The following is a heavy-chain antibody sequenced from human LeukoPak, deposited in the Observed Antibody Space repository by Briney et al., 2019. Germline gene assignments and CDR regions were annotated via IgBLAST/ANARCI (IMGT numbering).Heavy chain of an antibody. J-gene: IGHJ3*02. CDR1: GDSVSSNSAA. CDR3: ARGGYCSIGVCHPDDAFDI. Sequence: SQTLSLTCAIAGDSVSSNSAAWNWIRQSPSRGLEWLGRTYYRSKWYNDYAVSVKGRITINPDTSKNQFSLKLSSVTAADTAVYYCARGGYCSIGVCHPDDAFDIWGQGTVVTVSS. V-gene: IGHV6-1*01. CDR2: TYYRSKWYN. D-gene: IGHD2-8*01.